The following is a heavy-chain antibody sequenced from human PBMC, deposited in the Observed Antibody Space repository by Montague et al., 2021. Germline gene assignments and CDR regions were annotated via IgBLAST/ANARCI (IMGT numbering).Heavy chain of an antibody. Sequence: CAISGDSVSSNDATWNWIRQSPSRGRERLGRTYYRSKWYNEYAISVKSRITVNPDTSKNQFSLLLNSVTPEDTAVYYCARGWQKRFDPWGQGTLVTVSS. V-gene: IGHV6-1*01. J-gene: IGHJ5*02. CDR3: ARGWQKRFDP. CDR1: GDSVSSNDAT. CDR2: TYYRSKWYN. D-gene: IGHD5-24*01.